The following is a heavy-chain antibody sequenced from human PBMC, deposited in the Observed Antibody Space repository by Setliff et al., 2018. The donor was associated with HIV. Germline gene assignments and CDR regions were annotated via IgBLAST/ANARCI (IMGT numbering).Heavy chain of an antibody. D-gene: IGHD5-12*01. CDR2: IFQSYTT. CDR3: VRTISGADAFDI. J-gene: IGHJ3*02. CDR1: GDSINSRYW. V-gene: IGHV4-4*02. Sequence: SETLSLTCAVSGDSINSRYWWSWVRQPPGKGLEWIGEIFQSYTTNYNPSLKSRVTISVDKSKNQLSLNVWSVTAADTAVYYCVRTISGADAFDIWGQGTMVTVSS.